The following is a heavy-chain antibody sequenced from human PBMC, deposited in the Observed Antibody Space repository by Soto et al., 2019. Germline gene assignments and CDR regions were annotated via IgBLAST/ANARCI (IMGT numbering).Heavy chain of an antibody. CDR3: ARDNGYGHFDS. Sequence: QVQLRESGPGLGKPSQTLSLPCTVSGASITSVRSYWSWIRQHPGKGLEWIGYMFYTGSTYYHPSLKSRVNISADTSKNQFSLRLSSVTPADTAVYYCARDNGYGHFDSWGQGTLVTVSS. J-gene: IGHJ4*02. V-gene: IGHV4-31*03. D-gene: IGHD5-12*01. CDR2: MFYTGST. CDR1: GASITSVRSY.